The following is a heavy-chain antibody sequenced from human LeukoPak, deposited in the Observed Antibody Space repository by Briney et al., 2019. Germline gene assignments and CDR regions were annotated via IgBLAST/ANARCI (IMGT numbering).Heavy chain of an antibody. J-gene: IGHJ4*02. Sequence: ASVKVSCKASGYTFTGYCMHWVRQAPGQGLEWMGWINPDNGGTNYAQKFQGRVTMTRDTSISTAYMELSRLRSDDTAVYYCARTKSDAYCGGDCYLYYFDYWGPGTLVTVSS. CDR1: GYTFTGYC. CDR2: INPDNGGT. D-gene: IGHD2-21*02. CDR3: ARTKSDAYCGGDCYLYYFDY. V-gene: IGHV1-2*02.